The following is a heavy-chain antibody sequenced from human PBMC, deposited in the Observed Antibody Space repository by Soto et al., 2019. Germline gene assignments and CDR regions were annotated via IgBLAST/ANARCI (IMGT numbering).Heavy chain of an antibody. CDR2: MNPNSGNT. Sequence: QVQLVQSGAEVKKPGASVKVSCKASGYTFTSYDINWVRQATGQGLEWMGWMNPNSGNTAYAQKFXGXVXMXXNTSISTAYMELSSLRSEDTAVYYCARESSYGLVYWGQGTLVTVSS. V-gene: IGHV1-8*01. D-gene: IGHD5-18*01. CDR3: ARESSYGLVY. J-gene: IGHJ4*02. CDR1: GYTFTSYD.